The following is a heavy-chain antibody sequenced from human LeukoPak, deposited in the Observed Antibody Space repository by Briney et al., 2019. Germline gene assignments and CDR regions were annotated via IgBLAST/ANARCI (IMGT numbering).Heavy chain of an antibody. CDR1: GFTFSSYG. Sequence: GGSLRLSCAASGFTFSSYGMHWVRQAPGKGLEWVAVTRYDGSNKYYADSVKGRFTISRDNSKNTLYLQMDSLRAEDTAVYYCARDGLLWFGSTLYYFDYWGQGTLVTVSS. D-gene: IGHD3-10*01. J-gene: IGHJ4*02. V-gene: IGHV3-33*01. CDR2: TRYDGSNK. CDR3: ARDGLLWFGSTLYYFDY.